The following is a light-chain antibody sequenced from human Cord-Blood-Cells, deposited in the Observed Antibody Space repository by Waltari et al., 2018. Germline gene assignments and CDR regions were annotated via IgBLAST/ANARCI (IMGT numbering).Light chain of an antibody. Sequence: QSALTQPASVSGSPGQSITLSCTGTSSDVGGYNYVSWYQQHPGKAPKLMIYDVSNRPSGVSNRFSGSKSRNTASLTISGLQAEDEADYYCSSYTSSSTVVFGGGTKLTVL. CDR2: DVS. CDR1: SSDVGGYNY. V-gene: IGLV2-14*01. CDR3: SSYTSSSTVV. J-gene: IGLJ2*01.